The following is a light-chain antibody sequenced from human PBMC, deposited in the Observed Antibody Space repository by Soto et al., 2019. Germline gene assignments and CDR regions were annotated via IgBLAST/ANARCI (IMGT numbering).Light chain of an antibody. V-gene: IGLV2-14*01. CDR1: SSDVGGYNY. CDR2: EVS. CDR3: SSYTSSITYV. J-gene: IGLJ1*01. Sequence: QSALTQPASVSGSPGQSITISCTGTSSDVGGYNYVSWYQHHPGKAPKLIIYEVSNRPSGVSNRFSGSKSGNTASLTISGLQAEDETDYYCSSYTSSITYVLGTGTKVTVL.